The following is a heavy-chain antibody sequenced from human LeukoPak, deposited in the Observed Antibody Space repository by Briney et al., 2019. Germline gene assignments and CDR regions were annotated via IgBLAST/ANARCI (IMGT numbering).Heavy chain of an antibody. V-gene: IGHV3-48*03. CDR3: ARGIGVAGGLYYFDY. CDR2: ISSSGSTI. J-gene: IGHJ4*02. D-gene: IGHD6-19*01. CDR1: GFTFSSYE. Sequence: PGGSLRLSCAASGFTFSSYEMNWVRQAPGKGLEWVSYISSSGSTIYYADSVKGRFTISRDNAKNSLYLQMNSLRAEDTAVYYCARGIGVAGGLYYFDYWGQGTLVTVSS.